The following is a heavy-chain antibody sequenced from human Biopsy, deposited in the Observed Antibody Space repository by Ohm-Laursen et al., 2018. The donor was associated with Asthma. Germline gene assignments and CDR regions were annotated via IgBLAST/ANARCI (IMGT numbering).Heavy chain of an antibody. V-gene: IGHV1-18*01. CDR3: ARAVDYSHYYGIDV. D-gene: IGHD3-10*01. J-gene: IGHJ6*02. Sequence: ASVKVSCKTSGYTFNSVGITWVRQAPGQGLEWMGWISVYNGNTKVAQKLQDRVTMITDTSTSTAHMELRSLRSDDTAVYFCARAVDYSHYYGIDVWGQGTTVTVS. CDR1: GYTFNSVG. CDR2: ISVYNGNT.